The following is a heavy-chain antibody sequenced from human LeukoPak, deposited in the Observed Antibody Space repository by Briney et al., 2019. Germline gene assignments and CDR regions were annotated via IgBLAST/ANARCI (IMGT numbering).Heavy chain of an antibody. D-gene: IGHD3-22*01. CDR3: ASSYDSSGYTPFDC. J-gene: IGHJ4*02. Sequence: GGSLRLSSAASGFSFSRYTMHWVRQAPGKGLEYVSAISSNGGSTYYVKSVKGRFTISRDNSKKTLYLQMGSLRAEDMAVYYCASSYDSSGYTPFDCWGQGTLVTVSS. CDR1: GFSFSRYT. CDR2: ISSNGGST. V-gene: IGHV3-64*01.